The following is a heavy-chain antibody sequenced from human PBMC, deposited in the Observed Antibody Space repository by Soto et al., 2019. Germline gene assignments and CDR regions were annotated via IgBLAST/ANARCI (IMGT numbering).Heavy chain of an antibody. J-gene: IGHJ4*02. Sequence: EVQLVRSGAEVKKPGESLRISCKGSGYSFTSYWISWVRQMPGKGLEWMGRIDPSDSYTNYSPSFQGHVTISADKSISTAYLQWSSLKASDTAMYYCARLQPAAGDNDLTFDYWGQGTLVTVSS. CDR2: IDPSDSYT. CDR1: GYSFTSYW. CDR3: ARLQPAAGDNDLTFDY. D-gene: IGHD6-13*01. V-gene: IGHV5-10-1*01.